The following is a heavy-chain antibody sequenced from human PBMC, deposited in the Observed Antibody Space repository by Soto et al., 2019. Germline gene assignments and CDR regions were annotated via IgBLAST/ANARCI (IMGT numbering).Heavy chain of an antibody. CDR2: IWYDGSNK. CDR1: GFTFSSYG. Sequence: GGSLRLSCAASGFTFSSYGMHWVRQAPGKGLEWVAVIWYDGSNKYYADSVKGRFTISRDNSKNTLYLQMNSLRAEDTAVYYCARDFWSGPTQYYFDYWGQGTLVTVSS. J-gene: IGHJ4*02. V-gene: IGHV3-33*01. D-gene: IGHD3-3*01. CDR3: ARDFWSGPTQYYFDY.